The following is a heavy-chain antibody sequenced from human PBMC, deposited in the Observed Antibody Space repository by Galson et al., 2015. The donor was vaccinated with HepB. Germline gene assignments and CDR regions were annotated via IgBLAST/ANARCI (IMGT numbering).Heavy chain of an antibody. CDR2: ISAYNGNT. Sequence: SVKVSCKASGYTFTSHGISWVRQAPGQGLEWMGWISAYNGNTNYEQKLQGRVTMTADTSASTAYMELRSLRSDDTAVYYCARGRYSSSPPVYWGQGTLVTVSS. CDR1: GYTFTSHG. D-gene: IGHD6-6*01. J-gene: IGHJ4*02. CDR3: ARGRYSSSPPVY. V-gene: IGHV1-18*01.